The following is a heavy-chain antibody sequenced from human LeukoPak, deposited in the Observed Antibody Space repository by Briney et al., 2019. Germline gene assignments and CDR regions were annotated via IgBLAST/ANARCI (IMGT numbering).Heavy chain of an antibody. D-gene: IGHD4-23*01. Sequence: ASVKVSCKASGYTFTSYHINWVRQATGQGLEWVGWMNPNNSDIGYAQKFQGRVTMTRDTSTSTVYMELSSLRSEDTAVYYCARGGVSEKDYGGNSDYWGQGTLVTVSS. CDR1: GYTFTSYH. CDR3: ARGGVSEKDYGGNSDY. CDR2: MNPNNSDI. J-gene: IGHJ4*02. V-gene: IGHV1-8*01.